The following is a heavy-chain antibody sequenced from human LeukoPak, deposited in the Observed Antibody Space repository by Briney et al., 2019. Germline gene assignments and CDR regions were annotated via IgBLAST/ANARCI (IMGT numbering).Heavy chain of an antibody. CDR3: ARARSIAARPGTHFDY. D-gene: IGHD6-6*01. Sequence: PGGSLRLSCAASGFTFSSYWMSWVRQAPGKGLEWVANIKQDGSEKYYVDCVKGRFTISRDNAKNSLYLQMNSLRVKDTAVYYCARARSIAARPGTHFDYWGQGTLVTVSS. J-gene: IGHJ4*02. CDR2: IKQDGSEK. V-gene: IGHV3-7*01. CDR1: GFTFSSYW.